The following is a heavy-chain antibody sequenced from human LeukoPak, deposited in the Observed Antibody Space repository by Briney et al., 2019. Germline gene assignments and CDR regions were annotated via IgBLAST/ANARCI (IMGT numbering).Heavy chain of an antibody. J-gene: IGHJ4*02. V-gene: IGHV3-30-3*01. D-gene: IGHD1-26*01. CDR2: ISYDGSNK. CDR1: GFTFSSYA. Sequence: GGSLRLSCAASGFTFSSYAMHWVRQAPGKGLEWVAVISYDGSNKYYADSVKGRFTISRDNSKNTLYLQMNSLGAEDTAVYYCARDSNAPGVGATPYYFDYWGQGTLVTVSS. CDR3: ARDSNAPGVGATPYYFDY.